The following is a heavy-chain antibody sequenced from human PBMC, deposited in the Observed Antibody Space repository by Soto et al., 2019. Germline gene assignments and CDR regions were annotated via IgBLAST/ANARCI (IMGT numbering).Heavy chain of an antibody. CDR2: VSGSNGNT. V-gene: IGHV1-18*04. J-gene: IGHJ4*02. CDR1: GYTFINHG. Sequence: QVQLVQSEAEVKKPGASVKVSCEASGYTFINHGISWVRQAPGQGLEWMGWVSGSNGNTKYAPKFRGRVTMTTETPTSTAHMELRNLRSDDTAVYFCARDFYPLAYYFDPWGQGTLVTVSS. CDR3: ARDFYPLAYYFDP.